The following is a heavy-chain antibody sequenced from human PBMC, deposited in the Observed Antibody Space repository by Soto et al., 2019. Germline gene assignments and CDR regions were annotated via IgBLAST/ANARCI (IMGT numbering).Heavy chain of an antibody. CDR2: IDARDSFT. J-gene: IGHJ6*02. Sequence: PGESLKISCKGSGYSFTNYWISWVRQMPGKGLEWMGRIDARDSFTKYSPPFQGHVTFSVDESITTAYLQWSSLKASDTAMYYCARVHSGYDWGGMDVWGQGTTVTVSS. CDR3: ARVHSGYDWGGMDV. V-gene: IGHV5-10-1*01. CDR1: GYSFTNYW. D-gene: IGHD5-12*01.